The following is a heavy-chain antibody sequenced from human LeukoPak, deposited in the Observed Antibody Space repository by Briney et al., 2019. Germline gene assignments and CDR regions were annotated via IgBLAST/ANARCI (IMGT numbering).Heavy chain of an antibody. CDR2: ISGSGDSA. V-gene: IGHV3-23*01. CDR1: GFTFSNYA. J-gene: IGHJ5*02. CDR3: AKLSLRIYGSGSYYNR. D-gene: IGHD3-10*01. Sequence: GGSLRLSCAASGFTFSNYAMRWVRQAPGKGLEWVSGISGSGDSAYYADSVKGRFTISRDNSKNTLYLQMNSLRAEDTAVYYCAKLSLRIYGSGSYYNRWGQGTLVTVSS.